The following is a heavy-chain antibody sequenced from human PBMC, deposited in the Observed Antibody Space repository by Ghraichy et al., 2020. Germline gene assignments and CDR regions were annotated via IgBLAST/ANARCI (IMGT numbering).Heavy chain of an antibody. CDR1: GFTFRSYW. D-gene: IGHD2-15*01. Sequence: GESLNISCAASGFTFRSYWINWVRQAPGKGLEWVANVNQDGSDKYFADSVKGRFTISRDTAKNSVYLQMNSVRAGDTAVYYCARGSIVVVAATGLGEYYFDYWGQGTLVTVTS. CDR3: ARGSIVVVAATGLGEYYFDY. V-gene: IGHV3-7*03. J-gene: IGHJ4*02. CDR2: VNQDGSDK.